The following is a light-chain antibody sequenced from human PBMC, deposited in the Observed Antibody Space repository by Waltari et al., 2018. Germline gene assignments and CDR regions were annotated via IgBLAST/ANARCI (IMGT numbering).Light chain of an antibody. CDR1: SGHNSYA. CDR3: QTWDSGTVV. Sequence: QLVLTQSPSASASLGASVKLTCTLSSGHNSYAIAWHQQQPEKGPRYLMKLNSDGSHSKGDGIPDRFSGSSAGAERYLTNSSLQSEDEADYYCQTWDSGTVVFGGGTKLTVL. J-gene: IGLJ2*01. V-gene: IGLV4-69*01. CDR2: LNSDGSH.